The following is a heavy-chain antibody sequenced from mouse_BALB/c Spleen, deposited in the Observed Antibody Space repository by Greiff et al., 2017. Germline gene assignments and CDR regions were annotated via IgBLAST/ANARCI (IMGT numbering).Heavy chain of an antibody. CDR1: GYSFTGYY. CDR2: ISCYNGAT. CDR3: ARGAYYGYDNYYFDD. Sequence: LVKTGASVKISCKASGYSFTGYYMHWVKQSHGKSLEWIGYISCYNGATSYNQKFKGKATFTVDTSSSTAYMQCNSLTSEESAVYYGARGAYYGYDNYYFDDWGKGTTLTVAS. D-gene: IGHD2-9*01. J-gene: IGHJ2*01. V-gene: IGHV1S34*01.